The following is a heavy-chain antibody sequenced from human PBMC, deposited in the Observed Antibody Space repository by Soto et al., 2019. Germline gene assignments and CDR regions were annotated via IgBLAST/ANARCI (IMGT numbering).Heavy chain of an antibody. D-gene: IGHD3-10*01. Sequence: QVQLVQSGAEVRKPGASVKVSCKASGYTFTSYNMHWVRQAPGQGLEWMGVINPSVGSTSYAQKFQGRVTMTRDTSTSTVYMELSSLRSEDTAVYYCAGAGAGYFDYWGQGTLVTVSS. CDR1: GYTFTSYN. J-gene: IGHJ4*02. CDR2: INPSVGST. CDR3: AGAGAGYFDY. V-gene: IGHV1-46*01.